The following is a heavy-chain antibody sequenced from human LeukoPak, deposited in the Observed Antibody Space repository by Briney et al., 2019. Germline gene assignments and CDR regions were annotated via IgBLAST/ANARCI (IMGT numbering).Heavy chain of an antibody. J-gene: IGHJ6*02. V-gene: IGHV3-21*06. Sequence: GGSLRLSCAASGFTFSSYSMNWVRQAPGKGLEWVSCISSSSRYIYYADSVKGRFTISRDNAKNSLSLQMNSLRAEDTAIYYCAKDFASNTDYDYYGMDVWGQGTTVTVSS. CDR2: ISSSSRYI. CDR3: AKDFASNTDYDYYGMDV. CDR1: GFTFSSYS. D-gene: IGHD1/OR15-1a*01.